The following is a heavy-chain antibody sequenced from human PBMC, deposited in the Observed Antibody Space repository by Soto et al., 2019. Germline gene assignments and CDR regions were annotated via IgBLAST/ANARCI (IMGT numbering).Heavy chain of an antibody. V-gene: IGHV5-51*01. CDR3: ARLLMSRGSSFFSGMDV. D-gene: IGHD3-3*02. CDR2: IYPGDSDT. J-gene: IGHJ6*02. CDR1: GYSFTSYW. Sequence: GESLKISCKGSGYSFTSYWIGWVRQMPGKGLEWMGIIYPGDSDTRYSPSFQGQVTISADKSISTAYLQWSSLKASDTAMYYCARLLMSRGSSFFSGMDVWGQGTTVTVSS.